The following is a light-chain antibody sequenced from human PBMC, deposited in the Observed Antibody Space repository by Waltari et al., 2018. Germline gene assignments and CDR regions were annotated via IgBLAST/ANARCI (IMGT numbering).Light chain of an antibody. V-gene: IGKV4-1*01. CDR2: WAS. CDR1: QSVLYSSNNKNY. Sequence: DIVMTQSPDSLAVSLGERATINCKSSQSVLYSSNNKNYLAWYQQKPGQPPKLLIYWASTRESGVPGRFSGSGSGTDFTLTISRLQAEDVAVYYCQQYYSTPQTFGQGTKVEIK. J-gene: IGKJ1*01. CDR3: QQYYSTPQT.